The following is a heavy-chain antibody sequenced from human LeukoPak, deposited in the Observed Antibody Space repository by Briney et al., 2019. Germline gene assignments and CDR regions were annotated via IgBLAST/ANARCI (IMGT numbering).Heavy chain of an antibody. Sequence: GASVTVSCKASGDTFTGYYMHWVRQAPGQGLEWMGWINPNSGGTNYAQRFQGRVTITRDTSISTAYMELSMLRSDDTAVYYCATSRGPMVVVALGYWGQGTLVTVSS. CDR2: INPNSGGT. J-gene: IGHJ4*02. V-gene: IGHV1-2*02. CDR1: GDTFTGYY. D-gene: IGHD2-15*01. CDR3: ATSRGPMVVVALGY.